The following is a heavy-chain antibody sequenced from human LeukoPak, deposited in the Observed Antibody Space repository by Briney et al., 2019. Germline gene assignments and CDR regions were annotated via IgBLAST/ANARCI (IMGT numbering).Heavy chain of an antibody. J-gene: IGHJ4*02. CDR1: GFTFSDYY. V-gene: IGHV3-11*03. Sequence: PGRSLRLSCAASGFTFSDYYMSWIRQAPGKGLEWVLYIGSSSTNTNYADSVKGRFTISRDNAKNSLYLQMNSLRAEDTAVYYCARSVEYYFDYWGQGTLVTVSS. D-gene: IGHD4-23*01. CDR2: IGSSSTNT. CDR3: ARSVEYYFDY.